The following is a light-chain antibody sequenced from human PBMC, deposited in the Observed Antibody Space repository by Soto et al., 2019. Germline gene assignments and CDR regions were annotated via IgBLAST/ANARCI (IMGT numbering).Light chain of an antibody. CDR2: ENY. V-gene: IGLV1-51*02. Sequence: QSVLTQPPSVSAAPGQKVTISCSGSSSNIGDNFVSWYQHLPGTAPKLLIYENYRRPSGIPDRFSGSKSGTSATLGITGLQTGDEADYYCGTWDSSLSAVLFGGGTKLTVL. J-gene: IGLJ2*01. CDR3: GTWDSSLSAVL. CDR1: SSNIGDNF.